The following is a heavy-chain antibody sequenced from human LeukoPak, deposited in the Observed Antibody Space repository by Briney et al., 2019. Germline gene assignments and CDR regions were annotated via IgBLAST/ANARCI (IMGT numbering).Heavy chain of an antibody. CDR1: GGSFSGYY. Sequence: PSETLSLTCAVYGGSFSGYYWSWIRQPPGKGLEWIGEINHSGSTSYNPSLKSRVTISVDTSKNQFSLKLSSVTAADTAVYYCARGRWFDPWGQGTLVTVSS. CDR3: ARGRWFDP. J-gene: IGHJ5*02. CDR2: INHSGST. V-gene: IGHV4-34*01.